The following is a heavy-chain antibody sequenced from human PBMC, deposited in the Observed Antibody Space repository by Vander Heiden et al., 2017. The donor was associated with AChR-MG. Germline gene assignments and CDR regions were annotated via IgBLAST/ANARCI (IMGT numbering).Heavy chain of an antibody. CDR3: ARRYCSGGSCGGRGWFDP. J-gene: IGHJ5*02. CDR1: GGTFSSYA. V-gene: IGHV1-69*01. CDR2: IIPIFGTA. Sequence: QVQLVQSGAEVKKPGSSVKVSCKASGGTFSSYAISWVRQAPGPGLEWMGGIIPIFGTANYAQKFQGRVTITADESTSTAYMELSSLRSEDTAVYYCARRYCSGGSCGGRGWFDPWGQGTLVTVSS. D-gene: IGHD2-15*01.